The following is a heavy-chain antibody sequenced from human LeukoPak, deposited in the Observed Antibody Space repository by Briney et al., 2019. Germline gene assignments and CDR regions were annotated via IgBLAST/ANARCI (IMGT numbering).Heavy chain of an antibody. J-gene: IGHJ4*02. CDR3: AKDWDSGYSYYFDY. V-gene: IGHV3-9*01. D-gene: IGHD5-12*01. Sequence: GGSLRLSCAASGFTIDDYAMHWVRQAPGKGLEWVSGISWNSGSIGYADSVKGRFTISRDNAKNSLYLQMNSLRAEDTALYYCAKDWDSGYSYYFDYWGQGTLVTVSS. CDR1: GFTIDDYA. CDR2: ISWNSGSI.